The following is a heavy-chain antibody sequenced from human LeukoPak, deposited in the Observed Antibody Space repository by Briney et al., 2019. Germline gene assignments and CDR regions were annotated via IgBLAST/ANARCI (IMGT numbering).Heavy chain of an antibody. CDR2: ISSSSSYI. V-gene: IGHV3-21*01. CDR3: ASTFICSGGSCYDL. CDR1: GFTFSSYG. Sequence: GGSLRLSCAASGFTFSSYGMHWVRQAPGKGLEWVSSISSSSSYIYYADSVKGRFTISRDNAKNSLYLQMNSLRAEDTAVYYCASTFICSGGSCYDLWGQGTLVTVSS. J-gene: IGHJ4*02. D-gene: IGHD2-15*01.